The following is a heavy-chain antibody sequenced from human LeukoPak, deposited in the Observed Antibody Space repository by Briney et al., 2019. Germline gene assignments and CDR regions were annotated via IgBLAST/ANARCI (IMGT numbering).Heavy chain of an antibody. CDR2: ITSNTRYI. J-gene: IGHJ4*02. CDR3: AKDLRYCSGARCYWPDGVFDY. D-gene: IGHD2-15*01. Sequence: GGSLRLSCAVSGFTFSSYTMNWVRQAPGKGLEWVSSITSNTRYIFYADSVKGRFTISRDNAKKSLYLQMNSLRAEDTAIYYCAKDLRYCSGARCYWPDGVFDYWGQGTLVTVSS. CDR1: GFTFSSYT. V-gene: IGHV3-21*01.